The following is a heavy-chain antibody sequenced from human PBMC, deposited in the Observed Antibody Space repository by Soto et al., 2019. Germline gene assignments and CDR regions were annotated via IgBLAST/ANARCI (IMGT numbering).Heavy chain of an antibody. Sequence: GGSLRLSCAASGFTFSSYGMHWVRQAPGKGLEWVAVICNDGSNKYYADSVKGRFTISTDNSKNTLYLQMNSLRAEDTAVYYCARCSSNPFYYYYGMDVWGQGTMVTVSS. CDR1: GFTFSSYG. CDR3: ARCSSNPFYYYYGMDV. V-gene: IGHV3-33*01. J-gene: IGHJ6*02. CDR2: ICNDGSNK. D-gene: IGHD4-4*01.